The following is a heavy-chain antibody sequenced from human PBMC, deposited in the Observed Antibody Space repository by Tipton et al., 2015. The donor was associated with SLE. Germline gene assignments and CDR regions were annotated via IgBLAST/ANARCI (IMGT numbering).Heavy chain of an antibody. CDR1: GVTFNNYN. J-gene: IGHJ6*02. CDR3: AGATPDYGACVELRSPFCRAMDV. V-gene: IGHV3-30-3*01. Sequence: SLRLSCTASGVTFNNYNRHWVRQAPGKGLEWVADIPYDGSNEYYADFVKGRFTIPRSSSKNTPYLQINTLRVEDTAVYYCAGATPDYGACVELRSPFCRAMDVWGQGTTVSVSS. D-gene: IGHD4-17*01. CDR2: IPYDGSNE.